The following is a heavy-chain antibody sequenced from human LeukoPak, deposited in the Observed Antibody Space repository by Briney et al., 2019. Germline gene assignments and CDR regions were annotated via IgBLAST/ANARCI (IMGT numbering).Heavy chain of an antibody. Sequence: GGSLRLSCLTSGFTLSTNAMSWVRQAPGKGLEWISGISGSGASTYYADSVKGRFTVSRDNAKNSLDVQMNSLRAEDTAVYYCARGSRPTTSFQYYYYGMDVWGQGTTVTVSS. CDR2: ISGSGAST. D-gene: IGHD4-11*01. CDR3: ARGSRPTTSFQYYYYGMDV. V-gene: IGHV3-23*01. J-gene: IGHJ6*02. CDR1: GFTLSTNA.